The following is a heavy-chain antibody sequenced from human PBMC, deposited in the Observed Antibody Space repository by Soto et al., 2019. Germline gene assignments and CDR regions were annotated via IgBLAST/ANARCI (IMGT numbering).Heavy chain of an antibody. CDR1: GFTFSSYS. CDR3: PRDIVPSGYLSYYFGY. J-gene: IGHJ4*02. CDR2: ISSSSSTI. Sequence: GGSLRLSCAASGFTFSSYSMNWVRQAPGKGLEWVSYISSSSSTIYYADSVKGRFTISRDNAKNSLYLQMNSLRAEDTAVYYCPRDIVPSGYLSYYFGYWGQGTLVTVSS. D-gene: IGHD5-12*01. V-gene: IGHV3-48*01.